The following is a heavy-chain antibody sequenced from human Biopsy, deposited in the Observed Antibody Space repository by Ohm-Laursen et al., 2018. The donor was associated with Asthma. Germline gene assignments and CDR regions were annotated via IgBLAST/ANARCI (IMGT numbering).Heavy chain of an antibody. CDR2: IHYSGST. CDR3: ARASVAASSNWFDP. V-gene: IGHV4-30-4*08. D-gene: IGHD6-19*01. J-gene: IGHJ5*02. Sequence: SQTLSLTCTVSGGSINIGDYYWSWIRQPPGKGLEWFGFIHYSGSTSYNPSLKGGVTISVDTSKNQFSLKLSSVTAADTAVYYCARASVAASSNWFDPWGQETLVTVSS. CDR1: GGSINIGDYY.